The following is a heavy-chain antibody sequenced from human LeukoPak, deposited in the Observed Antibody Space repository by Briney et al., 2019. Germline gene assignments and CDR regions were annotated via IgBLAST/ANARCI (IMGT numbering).Heavy chain of an antibody. CDR1: GFTFSSYG. D-gene: IGHD4-17*01. CDR2: IWYDGSKK. CDR3: ARDEAVMTTVLSDAFDI. V-gene: IGHV3-33*01. Sequence: PGGSLRLSCAASGFTFSSYGMHWVRQAPGKGLEWAALIWYDGSKKFYTDSVKGRFTISRDNSKNTLYLQMNSLRAEDTAVYYCARDEAVMTTVLSDAFDIWGQGTMVTVSS. J-gene: IGHJ3*02.